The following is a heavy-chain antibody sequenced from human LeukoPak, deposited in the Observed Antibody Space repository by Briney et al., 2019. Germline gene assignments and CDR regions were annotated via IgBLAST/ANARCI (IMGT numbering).Heavy chain of an antibody. Sequence: GGSLRLSCAASGFTFSRSWMYWVRQAPGKGLEGVADINQSASEKNYVGSVRGRFTISRDNAKNSLYLQMNSLRAEDTAVYYCASGDNMDVWGKGTTVTVSS. D-gene: IGHD3-3*01. CDR1: GFTFSRSW. CDR3: ASGDNMDV. V-gene: IGHV3-7*01. CDR2: INQSASEK. J-gene: IGHJ6*03.